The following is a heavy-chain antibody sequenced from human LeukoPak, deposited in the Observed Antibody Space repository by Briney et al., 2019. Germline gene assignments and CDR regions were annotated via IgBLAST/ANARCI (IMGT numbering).Heavy chain of an antibody. CDR3: ARDSSSLGYDAFDI. CDR2: ISPYNGNT. V-gene: IGHV1-18*01. CDR1: GYTFTSYG. Sequence: GASVKVSCKASGYTFTSYGVSWVRQAPGLGLEWMGWISPYNGNTNFAQNLQVRVTLTTDTSTSTAYMELRSLRSDDTAVYYCARDSSSLGYDAFDIWGQGTMVTVSS. J-gene: IGHJ3*02. D-gene: IGHD6-6*01.